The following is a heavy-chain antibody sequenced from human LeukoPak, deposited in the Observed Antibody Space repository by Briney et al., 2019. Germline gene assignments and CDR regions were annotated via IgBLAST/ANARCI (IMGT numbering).Heavy chain of an antibody. CDR3: ARVEVRPMVRGVIDY. CDR2: IYYSGKT. V-gene: IGHV4-59*01. D-gene: IGHD3-10*01. J-gene: IGHJ4*02. Sequence: PSETLSLTCTVSGGSISSYYWSWMRQPPGKGLEWIGYIYYSGKTNYNPSLKSRVTISVDTSKNQFSLKLSSVTAADTAVYYCARVEVRPMVRGVIDYWGQGTLVTVSS. CDR1: GGSISSYY.